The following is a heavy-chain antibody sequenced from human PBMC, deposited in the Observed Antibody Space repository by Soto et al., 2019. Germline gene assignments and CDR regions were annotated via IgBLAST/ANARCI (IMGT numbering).Heavy chain of an antibody. CDR1: GFTFSSYA. CDR2: ISGSGGST. CDR3: AKSFTPQAVAGTALEY. V-gene: IGHV3-23*01. Sequence: PGGSLRLSCAASGFTFSSYAMSWVRQAPGKGLEWVSAISGSGGSTYYADSVKGRFTISRDNSKNTLYLQMNSLRAEDTAVYYCAKSFTPQAVAGTALEYWGQGTLVTVSS. D-gene: IGHD6-19*01. J-gene: IGHJ4*02.